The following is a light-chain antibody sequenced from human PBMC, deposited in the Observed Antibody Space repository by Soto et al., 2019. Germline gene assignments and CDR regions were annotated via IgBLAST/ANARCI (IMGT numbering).Light chain of an antibody. CDR1: QGISNY. V-gene: IGKV1-27*01. CDR2: AAS. J-gene: IGKJ5*01. Sequence: DIQMTQSPSSLSASVGSRVSITCRASQGISNYLAWYQQKPGKVPQVLIYAASTLQPGVPSRFSGSGSGTDFSLTIDSLQPHDIATYYCQNYASVPITFGQGTRLVIK. CDR3: QNYASVPIT.